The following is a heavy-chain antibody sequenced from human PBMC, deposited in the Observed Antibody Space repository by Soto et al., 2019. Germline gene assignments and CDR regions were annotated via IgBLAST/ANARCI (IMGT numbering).Heavy chain of an antibody. CDR2: ISAYNGNT. D-gene: IGHD2-2*01. CDR1: GYTFTSYG. J-gene: IGHJ6*03. Sequence: ASVKVSCKASGYTFTSYGISWVRQAPGQGLEWMGWISAYNGNTNYAQKLQGRVTMTTDTSTSTAYMELSRLRSDDTAVYYCARGVVVVPAALDYYYMDVWGKGTTVTVSS. CDR3: ARGVVVVPAALDYYYMDV. V-gene: IGHV1-18*01.